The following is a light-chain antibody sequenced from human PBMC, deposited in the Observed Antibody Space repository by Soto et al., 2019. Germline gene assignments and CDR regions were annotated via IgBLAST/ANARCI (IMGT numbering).Light chain of an antibody. CDR2: AAS. Sequence: DIQMTQSPSSLSASVGDSVTITCRASQSISSYLNWYHQKPGKDPKLLIYAASSLQSGVPSRFSGSGSGTDFTLTISSLQPEDFATYYCQQSYSTPPTFGQVTKVE. V-gene: IGKV1-39*01. J-gene: IGKJ1*01. CDR3: QQSYSTPPT. CDR1: QSISSY.